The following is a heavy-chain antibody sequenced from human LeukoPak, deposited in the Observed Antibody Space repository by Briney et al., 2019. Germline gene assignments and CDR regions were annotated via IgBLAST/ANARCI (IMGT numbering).Heavy chain of an antibody. D-gene: IGHD6-6*01. CDR1: GFTFSSYG. CDR3: ARDYSSSWLRFFDY. CDR2: MWFDGSNI. V-gene: IGHV3-33*01. J-gene: IGHJ4*02. Sequence: GRSLRLSCAASGFTFSSYGMHWVRQAPGKGLEWVAVMWFDGSNIYYADSVKGRFTISRDNPKNTLYLQMNSLRAEDTAVYYCARDYSSSWLRFFDYWGQGTLVTVSS.